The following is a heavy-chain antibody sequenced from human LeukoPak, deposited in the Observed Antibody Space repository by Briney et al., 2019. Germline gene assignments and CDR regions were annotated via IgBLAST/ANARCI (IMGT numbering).Heavy chain of an antibody. V-gene: IGHV1-8*01. D-gene: IGHD1-26*01. Sequence: GASVKVSCKASGYTFTSYDINWVRQATGQGLEWMGWMNPNSGNTGYAQKFQGRVTMTRNTSISTAYMELSSLRSEDTAVYYCAGHRWELLNVPDYWGQGTLVTVSS. CDR1: GYTFTSYD. J-gene: IGHJ4*02. CDR3: AGHRWELLNVPDY. CDR2: MNPNSGNT.